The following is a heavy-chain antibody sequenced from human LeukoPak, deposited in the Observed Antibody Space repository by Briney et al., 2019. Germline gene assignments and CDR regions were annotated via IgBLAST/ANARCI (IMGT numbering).Heavy chain of an antibody. J-gene: IGHJ4*02. D-gene: IGHD3-10*01. CDR1: GGSISSSNW. V-gene: IGHV4-4*02. CDR2: IYHSGST. CDR3: ARDRENYYGSGSFDY. Sequence: PSGTLSLTCAVSGGSISSSNWWSWVRQPPGKGLEWIGEIYHSGSTNYNPSLKSRVTMSVDTSKNQFSLKLSSVTAADTAVYYCARDRENYYGSGSFDYWGQGTLVTVSS.